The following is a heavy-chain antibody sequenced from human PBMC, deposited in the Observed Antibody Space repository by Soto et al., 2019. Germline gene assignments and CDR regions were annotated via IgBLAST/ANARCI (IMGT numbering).Heavy chain of an antibody. CDR3: ARRASDDAFDI. Sequence: QVQLVESGGGVVQPGRSLRLSCAASGFTFSSYAMHWVRQAPGKGREWVAVISYDGSNKYYADSVKGRFTISRDNSKNTLYLQMNSLRAEDTAVYYCARRASDDAFDIWGQGTMVTVSS. V-gene: IGHV3-30-3*01. J-gene: IGHJ3*02. CDR2: ISYDGSNK. CDR1: GFTFSSYA.